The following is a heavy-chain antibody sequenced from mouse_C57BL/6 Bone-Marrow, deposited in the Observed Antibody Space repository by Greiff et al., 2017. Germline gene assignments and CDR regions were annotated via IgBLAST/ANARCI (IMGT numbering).Heavy chain of an antibody. CDR3: ARDGGDGYPWYFDV. Sequence: QVQLQQSGAELVRPGASVKLSCKASGYTFTDYYINWVKQRPGQGLEWIARIYPGSGNTYYNEKFKGKATLTAEKSSSTAYMQLSSLTSEDSAVXFCARDGGDGYPWYFDVWGTGTTVTVSS. CDR1: GYTFTDYY. D-gene: IGHD2-3*01. J-gene: IGHJ1*03. V-gene: IGHV1-76*01. CDR2: IYPGSGNT.